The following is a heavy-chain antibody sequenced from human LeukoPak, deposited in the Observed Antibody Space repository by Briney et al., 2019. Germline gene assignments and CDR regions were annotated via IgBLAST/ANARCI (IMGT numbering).Heavy chain of an antibody. Sequence: PSETLSLTCTVSGGSISSYYWSWIRQPPGKGLEWIGYIYYSGSTYYNPSLKSRVTISVDTSKNQFSLKLSSVTAADTAVYYCARVRGGGSYDFDYWGQGTLVTVSS. CDR1: GGSISSYY. V-gene: IGHV4-59*12. J-gene: IGHJ4*02. D-gene: IGHD1-26*01. CDR3: ARVRGGGSYDFDY. CDR2: IYYSGST.